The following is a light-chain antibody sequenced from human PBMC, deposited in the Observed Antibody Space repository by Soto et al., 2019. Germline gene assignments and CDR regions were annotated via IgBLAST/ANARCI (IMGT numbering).Light chain of an antibody. CDR3: TSYAGSNNLV. V-gene: IGLV2-8*01. J-gene: IGLJ3*02. CDR1: SSDIGGYNY. CDR2: EVS. Sequence: QSALTQPPSASGAPGQSVTISCTGTSSDIGGYNYVSWYQQHPGKAPKLIIYEVSKRPSGVPDRFSGSKSGNTVSLTVSGRQAEDEADYYCTSYAGSNNLVFAGGSKVTVL.